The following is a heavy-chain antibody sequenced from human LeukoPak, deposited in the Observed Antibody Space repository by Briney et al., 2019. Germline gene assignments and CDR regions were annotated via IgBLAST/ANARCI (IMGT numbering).Heavy chain of an antibody. Sequence: VASVKVSCKASGYTFTGYYMHWVRQAPGQGLEWMGWINPNSGGTNYAQKFQGRVTMTRDTSISTAYMELSRLRSDYTAVYYCARESDDYGGNSYDYWGQGTLVTVSS. D-gene: IGHD4-23*01. CDR3: ARESDDYGGNSYDY. J-gene: IGHJ4*02. V-gene: IGHV1-2*02. CDR1: GYTFTGYY. CDR2: INPNSGGT.